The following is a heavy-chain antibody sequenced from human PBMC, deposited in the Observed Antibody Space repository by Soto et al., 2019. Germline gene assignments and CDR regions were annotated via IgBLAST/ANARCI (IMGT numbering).Heavy chain of an antibody. Sequence: GGSLRLSCAASGFTFSRYGMHWVRQAPGKGLMWVSRLQTDGSHPDYADSVKGRFTISRDNAKNTLYLQMNNLRAEDTAVYYCARGGDPDYWGQGTLVTVSS. D-gene: IGHD2-21*02. CDR2: LQTDGSHP. J-gene: IGHJ4*02. V-gene: IGHV3-74*01. CDR3: ARGGDPDY. CDR1: GFTFSRYG.